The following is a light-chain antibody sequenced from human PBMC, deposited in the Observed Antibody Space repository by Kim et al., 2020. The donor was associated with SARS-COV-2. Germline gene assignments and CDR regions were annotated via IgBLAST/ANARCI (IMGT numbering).Light chain of an antibody. CDR3: SSYGGRSNFDV. CDR2: EVN. J-gene: IGLJ2*01. V-gene: IGLV2-23*02. Sequence: QSALTQPASVSGSPGQSITISCTGTSSAFGTDNLVSWYQQHPGKAPKVIIYEVNTRPLGVSGRFFGSKSGNTASLTISGLQAEDEADYYCSSYGGRSNFDVFGGGTQLTVL. CDR1: SSAFGTDNL.